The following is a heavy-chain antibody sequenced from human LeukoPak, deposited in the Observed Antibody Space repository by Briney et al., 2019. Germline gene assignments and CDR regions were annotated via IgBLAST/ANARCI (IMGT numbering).Heavy chain of an antibody. CDR2: INHSGST. J-gene: IGHJ4*02. D-gene: IGHD1-14*01. Sequence: PSETKSLTCAVYGGSFSGYYWSWIRQPPGKGLEWIGEINHSGSTNYNPSLKSRVTISVDTSKNQFSLKLSSVTAADTAVYYCARGRLTYPIWGQGTLVTVSS. CDR1: GGSFSGYY. CDR3: ARGRLTYPI. V-gene: IGHV4-34*01.